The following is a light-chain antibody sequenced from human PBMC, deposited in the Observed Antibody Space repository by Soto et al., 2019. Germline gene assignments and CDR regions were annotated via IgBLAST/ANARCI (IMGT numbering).Light chain of an antibody. J-gene: IGKJ5*01. V-gene: IGKV3-20*01. CDR3: QEYDGAPIT. CDR1: QSIRSER. CDR2: DAS. Sequence: EIVLTQSPDTLSLSPGERATLSCRASQSIRSERLAWYQQKPGQAPRLVIFDASNRASGMPERFSGSGSGKDFTLTIARLEPEDFAVYYCQEYDGAPITFGLGTRLEIK.